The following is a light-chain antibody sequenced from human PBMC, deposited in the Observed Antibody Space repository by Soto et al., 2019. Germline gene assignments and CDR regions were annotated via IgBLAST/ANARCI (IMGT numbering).Light chain of an antibody. V-gene: IGKV3-11*01. CDR2: DAS. CDR1: QTVRNNY. Sequence: FVLTQSPGTLSLSPWERATLSCRASQTVRNNYLAWYQQKPGQAPRLLIYDASNRATGIPARFSGSGSGTDFTLTISSLEPEDFAVYYCQQRSNWPPITFGQGTRLEIK. J-gene: IGKJ5*01. CDR3: QQRSNWPPIT.